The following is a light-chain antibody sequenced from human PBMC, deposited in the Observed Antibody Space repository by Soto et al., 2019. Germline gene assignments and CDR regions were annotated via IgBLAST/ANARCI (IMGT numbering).Light chain of an antibody. CDR1: SSDVGGYNF. Sequence: QSALTQPPSASGSPGQSVTISCTGTSSDVGGYNFVSWYQQHPGKAPKLMIYEVSNRPSGVPDRFSGSKSGNTASLTVSGLQAEDEADYYCSSDAGSGTYVFGTGTKLTVL. J-gene: IGLJ1*01. CDR3: SSDAGSGTYV. CDR2: EVS. V-gene: IGLV2-8*01.